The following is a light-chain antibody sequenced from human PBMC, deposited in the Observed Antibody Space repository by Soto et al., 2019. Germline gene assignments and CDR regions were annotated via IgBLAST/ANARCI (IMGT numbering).Light chain of an antibody. CDR3: QSYGDRLSGYV. J-gene: IGLJ1*01. CDR2: GNR. CDR1: NGNIWAGYD. Sequence: QSVLTQPPLLSGAPVQQVTILCTGSNGNIWAGYDVHWYQQLPGTALKLLIYGNRNRPAGVPDRFSGCKSGTSASLTITGLQAEDEADYFCQSYGDRLSGYVFGTGTKVTVL. V-gene: IGLV1-40*01.